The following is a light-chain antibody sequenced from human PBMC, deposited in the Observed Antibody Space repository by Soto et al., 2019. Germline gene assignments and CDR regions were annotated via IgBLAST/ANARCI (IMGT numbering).Light chain of an antibody. V-gene: IGLV2-8*01. CDR1: SSDVGGYNY. Sequence: QSALTQPPSASGSPGQSVTISCTGTSSDVGGYNYVSWYQQHPGKAPKLMIYEVSKRPSGVPDRFSGSKSGNTASLTVSGLQAEDEADYYCNSYAGSNKKVFGTGTKLTVL. CDR2: EVS. J-gene: IGLJ1*01. CDR3: NSYAGSNKKV.